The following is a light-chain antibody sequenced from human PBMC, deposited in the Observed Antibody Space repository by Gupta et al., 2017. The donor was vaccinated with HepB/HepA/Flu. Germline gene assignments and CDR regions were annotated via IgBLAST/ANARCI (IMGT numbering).Light chain of an antibody. CDR3: QHENNWPST. J-gene: IGKJ2*01. Sequence: EIVMTQSPATLSVSPGERATLSCRASQSVSSNLAWYQQKPGQAPRLLIYGASTRATGIPARFSGSGSGTEFTLTISSRQSEDFAVYYCQHENNWPSTFGQGTKMEIK. V-gene: IGKV3-15*01. CDR1: QSVSSN. CDR2: GAS.